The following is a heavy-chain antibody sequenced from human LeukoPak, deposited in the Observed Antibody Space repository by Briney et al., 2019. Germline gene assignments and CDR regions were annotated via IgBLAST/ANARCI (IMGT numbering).Heavy chain of an antibody. J-gene: IGHJ4*02. Sequence: GASVKVSCKASGYTFTGYYIHWVRQAPGQGLEWMGWINPNSGDTNYAQKFHGRVTMTRATSISTSYMELSSLRSDDTAVYYCARERPISGSRKVGFDYWGQGTLVTVSS. CDR1: GYTFTGYY. CDR2: INPNSGDT. V-gene: IGHV1-2*02. CDR3: ARERPISGSRKVGFDY. D-gene: IGHD3-10*01.